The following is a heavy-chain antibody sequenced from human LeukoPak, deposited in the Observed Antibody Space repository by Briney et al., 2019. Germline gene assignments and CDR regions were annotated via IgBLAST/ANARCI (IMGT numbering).Heavy chain of an antibody. V-gene: IGHV4-4*07. CDR2: IYISGTP. CDR1: GDSISTYY. Sequence: SDTLSLTCSVSGDSISTYYWTWIRQPAGKGLEWIGRIYISGTPNYNPSLRGRVTMSIDTSMNQFSLKLTSVTAADTAVYYCAREKMTTITTIDYWGQGTLVTVS. CDR3: AREKMTTITTIDY. D-gene: IGHD4-11*01. J-gene: IGHJ4*02.